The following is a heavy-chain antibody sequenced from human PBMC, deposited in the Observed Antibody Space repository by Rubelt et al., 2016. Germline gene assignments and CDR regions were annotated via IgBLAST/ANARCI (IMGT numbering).Heavy chain of an antibody. V-gene: IGHV4-61*08. CDR3: ATSKFSSNWFAY. J-gene: IGHJ4*02. CDR2: INHGGLT. Sequence: QVQLQESGPGLVKPSETLTLTCTVSSDSIHDNISDNYWSWVRQPPGKELKFIASINHGGLTHYRPSLKSQITISVDTSKNQFSLKLSYVTDADTAMYYCATSKFSSNWFAYWGQGTLVTVSS. D-gene: IGHD6-13*01. CDR1: SDSIHDNISDNY.